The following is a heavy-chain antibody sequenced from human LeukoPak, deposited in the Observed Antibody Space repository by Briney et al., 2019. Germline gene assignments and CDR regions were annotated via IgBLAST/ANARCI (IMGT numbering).Heavy chain of an antibody. Sequence: GGSLRLSCVASGFTFSSHWLSWVRLDPGKGLEWPANIKQDGSEKYYVVYVKGRFTISRDNAKNSLYLQMNSLRAEDTAVYYCAREAYGSGSYWCPNWFDPWGQGTLVTVSS. V-gene: IGHV3-7*03. D-gene: IGHD3-10*01. CDR1: GFTFSSHW. J-gene: IGHJ5*02. CDR2: IKQDGSEK. CDR3: AREAYGSGSYWCPNWFDP.